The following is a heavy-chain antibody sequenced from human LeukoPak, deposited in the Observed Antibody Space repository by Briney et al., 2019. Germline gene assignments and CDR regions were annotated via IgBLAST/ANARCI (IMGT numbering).Heavy chain of an antibody. V-gene: IGHV4-4*07. Sequence: SETLSLTCTVSGGSVTSYYWSWIRQPAGKGLEWIGRIYTSGNINYNPSLRSRLTMSRDTSRNQFSLKLNSVTAADTAMYYCATSTEGSDAFDIWGQGTMVTVSS. CDR1: GGSVTSYY. CDR2: IYTSGNI. J-gene: IGHJ3*02. CDR3: ATSTEGSDAFDI.